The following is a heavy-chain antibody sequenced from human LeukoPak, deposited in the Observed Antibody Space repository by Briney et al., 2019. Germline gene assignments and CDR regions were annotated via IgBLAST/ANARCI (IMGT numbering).Heavy chain of an antibody. D-gene: IGHD6-6*01. J-gene: IGHJ6*02. CDR3: ARLLVLPYGMDV. CDR2: IYSGGST. V-gene: IGHV3-53*01. CDR1: GFTVSSNY. Sequence: PGGSLRLSCAASGFTVSSNYMSWVRQAPGKGLEWVSVIYSGGSTYYADSVKGRFTISRDNSKNTLYLQMNSLRAEDTAVYYCARLLVLPYGMDVWGQGTTVTVSS.